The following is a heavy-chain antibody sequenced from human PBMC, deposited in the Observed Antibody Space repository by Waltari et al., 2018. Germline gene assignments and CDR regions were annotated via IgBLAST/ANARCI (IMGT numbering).Heavy chain of an antibody. V-gene: IGHV4-39*01. Sequence: QLQLQESGPGLVKPSETLSLTCTVSGGSISSSSYYWGWIRQPPGKGLEWIGSIYYSGSTYYNPSLKSRVTISVDTSKNQFSLKLSSVTAADTAVYYCATISRGYSYGINVWGGPDYWGQGTLVTVSS. D-gene: IGHD5-18*01. CDR2: IYYSGST. CDR3: ATISRGYSYGINVWGGPDY. J-gene: IGHJ4*02. CDR1: GGSISSSSYY.